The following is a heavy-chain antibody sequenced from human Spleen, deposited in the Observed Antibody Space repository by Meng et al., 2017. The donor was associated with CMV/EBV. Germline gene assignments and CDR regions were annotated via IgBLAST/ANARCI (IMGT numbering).Heavy chain of an antibody. CDR3: ARDGEDSSSWSLDY. D-gene: IGHD6-13*01. CDR1: GFTFSSYS. V-gene: IGHV3-48*04. Sequence: GGSLRLSCAASGFTFSSYSMNWVRQAPGKGLEWVSYISTSSSTIYYADSVKGRFNISRDNAKKSLYLQMNSLRAEDTAVYYCARDGEDSSSWSLDYWGQGTLVTVSS. CDR2: ISTSSSTI. J-gene: IGHJ4*02.